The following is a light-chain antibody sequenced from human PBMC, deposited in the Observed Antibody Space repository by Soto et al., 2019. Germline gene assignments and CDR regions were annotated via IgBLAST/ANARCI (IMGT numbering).Light chain of an antibody. CDR1: SSDVGGYNY. Sequence: QSVLTQPASVSGSPGQSITISCTGTSSDVGGYNYVSWYEHHPGKAPKLIMYDVTNRPSGVSNPFSGSISAFPASLTISWLQPEFYSVYYSRSYTPITTRQLVFGTGTKLTVL. CDR3: RSYTPITTRQLV. CDR2: DVT. V-gene: IGLV2-14*03. J-gene: IGLJ1*01.